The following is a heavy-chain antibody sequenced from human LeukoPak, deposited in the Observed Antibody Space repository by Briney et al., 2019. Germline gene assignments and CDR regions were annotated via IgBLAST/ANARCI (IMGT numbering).Heavy chain of an antibody. CDR1: GFTFSNSW. J-gene: IGHJ4*02. V-gene: IGHV3-74*01. Sequence: GGSLRLSCAASGFTFSNSWMHWVRQAPGKGLVWVSHINSDGSSTSYADSVKGRFTISRDNAKNTLYLQMNSLRAEDTAVYYCARGGTSGYDFIYWGQGTLVPVSS. CDR2: INSDGSST. D-gene: IGHD3-3*01. CDR3: ARGGTSGYDFIY.